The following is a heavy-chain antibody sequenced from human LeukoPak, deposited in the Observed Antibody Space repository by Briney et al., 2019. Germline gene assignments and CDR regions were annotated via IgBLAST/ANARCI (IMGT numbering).Heavy chain of an antibody. CDR3: ARSRDGYNYVAFDY. CDR1: GGTFSSYA. CDR2: IIPIFGTA. J-gene: IGHJ4*02. V-gene: IGHV1-69*01. D-gene: IGHD5-24*01. Sequence: SVKVSCKASGGTFSSYAISWVRQAPGQGLERMGGIIPIFGTANYAQKFQGRVTITADESTSTAYMELSSLRSEDTAVYYCARSRDGYNYVAFDYWGQGTLVTVSS.